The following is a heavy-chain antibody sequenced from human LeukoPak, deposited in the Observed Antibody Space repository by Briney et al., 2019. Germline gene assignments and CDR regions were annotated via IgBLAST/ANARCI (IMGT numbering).Heavy chain of an antibody. CDR2: VYYTGTT. CDR1: GGSIRSSAYY. D-gene: IGHD6-19*01. CDR3: ASARGWYYFDY. Sequence: PSETLSLTCSVSGGSIRSSAYYWDWIRQPPGKGLEWIGTVYYTGTTYYSPSLKSRVTISVDTSKNQFSLKLNSVTAADTAVYYCASARGWYYFDYWGQGTLVTVSS. J-gene: IGHJ4*02. V-gene: IGHV4-39*01.